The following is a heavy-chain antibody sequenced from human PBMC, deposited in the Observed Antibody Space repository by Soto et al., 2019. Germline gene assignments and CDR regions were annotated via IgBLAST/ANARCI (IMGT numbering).Heavy chain of an antibody. D-gene: IGHD3-10*01. V-gene: IGHV4-59*01. CDR3: ARGVYYGSGREYMDV. J-gene: IGHJ6*03. CDR1: GGSISSYY. CDR2: IYYSGST. Sequence: SETLSLTCTVSGGSISSYYWSWIRQPPGKGLEWIGYIYYSGSTNYNPSLKSRVTISVDTSKNQFSLKLSSVTAADTAVYYCARGVYYGSGREYMDVWGKGTTVTVSS.